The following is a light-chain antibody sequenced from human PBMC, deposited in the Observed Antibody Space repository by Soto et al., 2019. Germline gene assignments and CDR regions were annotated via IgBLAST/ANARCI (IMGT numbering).Light chain of an antibody. Sequence: EIVLTQSPATLFLSPGERATLSCRASQSVSSYLAWYQQKPGQAPRLLIYDASNRATGIPARFSGSGSGTDFTLIISSLEPEDLAVYYCQQRSIWPPYTFGQGTKLEIK. CDR2: DAS. CDR3: QQRSIWPPYT. V-gene: IGKV3-11*01. J-gene: IGKJ2*01. CDR1: QSVSSY.